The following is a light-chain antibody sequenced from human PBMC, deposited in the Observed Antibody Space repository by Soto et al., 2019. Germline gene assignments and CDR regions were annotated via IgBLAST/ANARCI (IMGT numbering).Light chain of an antibody. V-gene: IGLV2-14*01. Sequence: QSVLTQPASVSGSPGQSITISCTGTSSDVGGYNYVSWYQQHPGKAPKLMIYNVSNRPSGVSSRFSGSKSGNTASLTISGLQAEDEAHYYCSSFTSNNTVLFGGGTKLTVL. CDR3: SSFTSNNTVL. J-gene: IGLJ2*01. CDR1: SSDVGGYNY. CDR2: NVS.